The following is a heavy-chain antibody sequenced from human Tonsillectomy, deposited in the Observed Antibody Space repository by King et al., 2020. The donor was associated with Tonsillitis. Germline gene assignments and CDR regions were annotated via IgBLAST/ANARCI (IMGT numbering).Heavy chain of an antibody. CDR1: GASISSSNQY. D-gene: IGHD1-26*01. V-gene: IGHV4-39*01. CDR3: ARYVSGTFDY. CDR2: MYNSGTT. Sequence: QLQESGPGVVKPSETLSLTCTVSGASISSSNQYWAWIRQPPGKGLEWIGYMYNSGTTFYNPSLNSRITISGGTSENRFSLKLSSVTAADTAVYICARYVSGTFDYWGQGALVTVSS. J-gene: IGHJ4*02.